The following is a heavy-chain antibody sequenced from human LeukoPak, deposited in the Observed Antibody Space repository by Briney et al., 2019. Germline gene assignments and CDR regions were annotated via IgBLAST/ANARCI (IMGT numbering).Heavy chain of an antibody. CDR3: ARGVGVDYYDSSDLGSFDI. CDR1: GYTFTSYG. CDR2: ISAYNGNT. J-gene: IGHJ3*02. D-gene: IGHD3-22*01. V-gene: IGHV1-18*01. Sequence: ASVKVSCKASGYTFTSYGISWVRQAPGQGLEWMGWISAYNGNTNYAQKLQGRVTMTTDTSTSTAYMELRSLRSDDTAVYYCARGVGVDYYDSSDLGSFDIWGQGTMVTVSS.